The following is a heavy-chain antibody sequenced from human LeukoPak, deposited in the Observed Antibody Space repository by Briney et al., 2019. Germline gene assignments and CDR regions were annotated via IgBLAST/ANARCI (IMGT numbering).Heavy chain of an antibody. CDR3: ARDRITMVRGVLNYYYYGMDV. Sequence: GGSLRLSCAASEFIFSDYYMSWIRQAPGKGLEWVSYISSSGSTIYYADSVKGRFTISRDNAKNSLYLQMNSLRVEDTAVYYCARDRITMVRGVLNYYYYGMDVWGQGTTVTVSS. D-gene: IGHD3-10*01. CDR1: EFIFSDYY. J-gene: IGHJ6*02. V-gene: IGHV3-11*01. CDR2: ISSSGSTI.